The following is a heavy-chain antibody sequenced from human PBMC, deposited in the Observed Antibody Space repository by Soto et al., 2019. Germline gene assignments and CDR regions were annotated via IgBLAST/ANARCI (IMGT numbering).Heavy chain of an antibody. CDR2: IWYDGSNK. Sequence: GGSLRLSCAASGFTFSSYGMHWVRQAPGKGLEWVAVIWYDGSNKYYADSVKGRFTISRDNSKNTLYLQMNSLRAEDTAVYYCAREGYSSGWSHRSSYYFDYWGQGTLVTVSS. V-gene: IGHV3-33*01. J-gene: IGHJ4*02. CDR1: GFTFSSYG. CDR3: AREGYSSGWSHRSSYYFDY. D-gene: IGHD6-19*01.